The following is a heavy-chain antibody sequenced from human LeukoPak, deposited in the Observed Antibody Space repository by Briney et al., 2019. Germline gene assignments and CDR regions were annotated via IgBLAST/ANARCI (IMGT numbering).Heavy chain of an antibody. D-gene: IGHD1-1*01. Sequence: PSETLSLTCSVSGDSISIYYWSWIRQPPGKGLEWIGYIYNSGSTNYNPSLKSRVTISVDTSKNQFSLKLSSVTAADTAVYYCARRYLDAFDIWGQGTMVTVSS. CDR3: ARRYLDAFDI. J-gene: IGHJ3*02. CDR2: IYNSGST. CDR1: GDSISIYY. V-gene: IGHV4-59*01.